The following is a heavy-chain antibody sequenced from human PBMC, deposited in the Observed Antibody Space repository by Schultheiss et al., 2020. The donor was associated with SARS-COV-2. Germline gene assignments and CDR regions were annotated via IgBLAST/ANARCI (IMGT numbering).Heavy chain of an antibody. V-gene: IGHV3-23*01. D-gene: IGHD4-23*01. CDR1: GFNFNNAW. CDR2: ISSGADAT. Sequence: GGSLRLSCAASGFNFNNAWMNWVRQAPGKGLEWVSTISSGADATYYASSVKGRFTISRDNSKDSLFLQMHNLRGDDTALYYCAKGELQARYYAMKVWGQGTTVTVSS. J-gene: IGHJ6*02. CDR3: AKGELQARYYAMKV.